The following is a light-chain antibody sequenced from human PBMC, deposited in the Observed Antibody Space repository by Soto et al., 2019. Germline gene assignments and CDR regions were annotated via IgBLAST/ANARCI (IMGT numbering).Light chain of an antibody. J-gene: IGLJ2*01. CDR2: INN. V-gene: IGLV1-44*01. Sequence: QSVLTQAPSASGTPGQRVTISCSGSSSNIGSNPVHWYQHLPGTAPKLLIHINNQRPSGVPDRFSGSKSGNTASLTISGLQAEDEADYYCSSYTSSSTVVFGGGTKLTVL. CDR1: SSNIGSNP. CDR3: SSYTSSSTVV.